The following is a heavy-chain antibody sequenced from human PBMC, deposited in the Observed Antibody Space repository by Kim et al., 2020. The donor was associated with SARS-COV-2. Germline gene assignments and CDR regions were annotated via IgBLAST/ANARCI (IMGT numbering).Heavy chain of an antibody. CDR2: ISYDAKHK. Sequence: GGSLRLSCTASGFALRSFAIHWVRQTPGKGLEWVAVISYDAKHKYCVESVKDRFTISRDNSKDTVYLQMNSLRTEDSAVYFCARERDASLAHWDFVFWG. D-gene: IGHD3-3*02. V-gene: IGHV3-30*04. CDR1: GFALRSFA. J-gene: IGHJ4*01. CDR3: ARERDASLAHWDFVF.